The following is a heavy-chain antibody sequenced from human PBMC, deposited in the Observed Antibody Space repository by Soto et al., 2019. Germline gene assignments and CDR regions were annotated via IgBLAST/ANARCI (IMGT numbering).Heavy chain of an antibody. CDR3: AKDWGITMVRGVIRPPETGWFDP. CDR2: ISGSGGST. D-gene: IGHD3-10*01. CDR1: GFTFSSYA. V-gene: IGHV3-23*01. J-gene: IGHJ5*02. Sequence: GGSLRLSCAASGFTFSSYAMSWVRQAPGKGLEWVSAISGSGGSTYYADSVKGRFTISRDNSKNTLYLQMNSLRAEDTAVYYCAKDWGITMVRGVIRPPETGWFDPWGQGT.